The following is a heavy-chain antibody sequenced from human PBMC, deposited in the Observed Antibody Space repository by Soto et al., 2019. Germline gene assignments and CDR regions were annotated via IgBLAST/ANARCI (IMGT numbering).Heavy chain of an antibody. D-gene: IGHD3-3*01. V-gene: IGHV3-30-3*01. Sequence: GGSLRLSCAASGFTFSSYAMHWVRQAPGKGLEWVAVISYDGSNKYYADSVKGRFTISRDNSKNTLYLQMNSLRAEDTAVYYCARGGYDFWSGYLGAWGQGTLVTVSS. CDR2: ISYDGSNK. CDR1: GFTFSSYA. CDR3: ARGGYDFWSGYLGA. J-gene: IGHJ5*02.